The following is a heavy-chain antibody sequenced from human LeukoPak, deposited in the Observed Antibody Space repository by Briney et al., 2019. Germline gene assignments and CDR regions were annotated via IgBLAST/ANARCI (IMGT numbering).Heavy chain of an antibody. D-gene: IGHD2-2*01. CDR1: GGSFSGYY. Sequence: PSETLSLTCAVYGGSFSGYYWSWIRQPPGKGLEWIGEINHSGSTNYNPSLKSRVTISVDTSKNQFSLKLSSVTAADTAVYYCARGRYCSSTSCYFGYNWFDPWGQGTLVTVSS. V-gene: IGHV4-34*01. J-gene: IGHJ5*02. CDR3: ARGRYCSSTSCYFGYNWFDP. CDR2: INHSGST.